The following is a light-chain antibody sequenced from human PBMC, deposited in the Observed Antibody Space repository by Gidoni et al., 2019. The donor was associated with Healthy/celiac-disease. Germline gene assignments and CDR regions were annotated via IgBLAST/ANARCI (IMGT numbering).Light chain of an antibody. Sequence: QSVLTQPPSVSGAPVQRVTISCTGSSSNIGTGYDVHWYQQLPGTAPTLLISGNSNRPSGVPDRFSGSKSGTSASLAITGLQAEDEADYYCQSYDSSLSGHYVFGTGTKVTVL. J-gene: IGLJ1*01. CDR3: QSYDSSLSGHYV. CDR2: GNS. V-gene: IGLV1-40*01. CDR1: SSNIGTGYD.